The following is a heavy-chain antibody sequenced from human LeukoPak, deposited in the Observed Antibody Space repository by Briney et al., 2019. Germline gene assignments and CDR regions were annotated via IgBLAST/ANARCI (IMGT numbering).Heavy chain of an antibody. V-gene: IGHV4-39*01. CDR3: ARHQDGTYYSNFDY. Sequence: SETLSLTCTVSGGSISSSNYYWGWIRQPPGKGLEWIGSIYYSGSTNYNPSPKSRVTISVDTSKNQFSLKLRFVTAADTAVYYGARHQDGTYYSNFDYWGQGTLVTVSS. CDR2: IYYSGST. CDR1: GGSISSSNYY. D-gene: IGHD1-26*01. J-gene: IGHJ4*02.